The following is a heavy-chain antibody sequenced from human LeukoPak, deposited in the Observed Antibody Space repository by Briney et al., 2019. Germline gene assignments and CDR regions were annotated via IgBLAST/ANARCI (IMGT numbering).Heavy chain of an antibody. V-gene: IGHV1-2*02. Sequence: GASVKVSCKASGYTFTGYYMHWVRQAPGQGLEWMGWINPNSGGTNYAQKFQGRVTMTRDTSISTAYMELSRLRSDDTAVYYCARVSPKGSSGWGTLDFDYWGQGTLVTVSS. D-gene: IGHD6-19*01. CDR3: ARVSPKGSSGWGTLDFDY. CDR2: INPNSGGT. J-gene: IGHJ4*02. CDR1: GYTFTGYY.